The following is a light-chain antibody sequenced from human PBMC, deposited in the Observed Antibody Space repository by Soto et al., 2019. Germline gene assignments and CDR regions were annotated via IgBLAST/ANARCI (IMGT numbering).Light chain of an antibody. CDR3: ASWDDSLNGVV. Sequence: QPVLTQPPSASGTPGQRVTISCSGSSSNIGSNSVSWYQQLPGTAPKLLIYNNNQRPSGVPDRFSGSKSGTSDSLAISGLQSEDEADYYCASWDDSLNGVVFGGGTKLTVL. J-gene: IGLJ3*02. V-gene: IGLV1-44*01. CDR2: NNN. CDR1: SSNIGSNS.